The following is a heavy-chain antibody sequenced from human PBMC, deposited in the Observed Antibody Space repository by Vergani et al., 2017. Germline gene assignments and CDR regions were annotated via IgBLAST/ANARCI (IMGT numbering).Heavy chain of an antibody. V-gene: IGHV1-8*02. CDR1: GGTFSSYD. CDR2: MNPNSGNT. Sequence: QVQLVQSGAEVKKPGSSVKVSCKASGGTFSSYDINWVRQATGQGLEWMGWMNPNSGNTGYAQKFQGRVTMTRNTSISTAYMELSSLRSEDTAVYYCARGEDRRRWFDPWGQGTLVTVSS. CDR3: ARGEDRRRWFDP. J-gene: IGHJ5*02.